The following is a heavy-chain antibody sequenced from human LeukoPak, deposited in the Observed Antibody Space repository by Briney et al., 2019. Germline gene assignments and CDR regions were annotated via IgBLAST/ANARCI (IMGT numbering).Heavy chain of an antibody. J-gene: IGHJ5*02. CDR1: GGSISSSN. V-gene: IGHV4-59*01. Sequence: SETLSLICTVSGGSISSSNWNWIRQAPGKGLEWIGYITFSGGTNYNPSLGSRVTISLDMSKNQFSLKLTSVTAADTAIYYCARDSVYATNWYDPWGQGTLVTVSS. D-gene: IGHD2-8*01. CDR2: ITFSGGT. CDR3: ARDSVYATNWYDP.